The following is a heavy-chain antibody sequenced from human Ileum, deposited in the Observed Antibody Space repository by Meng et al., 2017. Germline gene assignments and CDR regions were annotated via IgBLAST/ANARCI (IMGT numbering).Heavy chain of an antibody. V-gene: IGHV4-39*07. Sequence: SETLSLTCTVSGGAISTTNYYWAWIRQPPGEGLEWIATSHSSGVIHDTSSLKSRVTISIDTSKNQFSLKLNSVTAADTAMYYCARLGVAGSSNYFDYWGQGALVTVSS. CDR2: SHSSGVI. CDR3: ARLGVAGSSNYFDY. CDR1: GGAISTTNYY. J-gene: IGHJ4*02. D-gene: IGHD6-19*01.